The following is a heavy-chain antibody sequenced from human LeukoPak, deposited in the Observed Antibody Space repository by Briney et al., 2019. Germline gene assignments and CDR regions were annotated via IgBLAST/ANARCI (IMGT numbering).Heavy chain of an antibody. CDR1: GFRFDENA. CDR2: IGWNSGMT. D-gene: IGHD1-26*01. J-gene: IGHJ5*02. Sequence: SGGSLRLSCVASGFRFDENAMHWVRQAPGKGLEWVSGIGWNSGMTLYADSVKGRFTISRDNANNTLYLQMKSLRDEDTAFYYCINDRWELPMYWFESWGQGTLVTVSS. V-gene: IGHV3-9*01. CDR3: INDRWELPMYWFES.